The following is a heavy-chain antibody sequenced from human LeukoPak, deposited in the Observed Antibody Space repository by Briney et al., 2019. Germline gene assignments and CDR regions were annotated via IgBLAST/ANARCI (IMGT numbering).Heavy chain of an antibody. V-gene: IGHV3-30*17. CDR2: ISYDGSNK. Sequence: PGRSLRLSCAASGFTFSSYAMHWVRQAPGKGLEWVAVISYDGSNKYYADSVKGRFTISRDNYKNTLYLQMNSLRAEDTAVYYCAREEYSSSNYYHMYVWGKGTTVTVSS. CDR1: GFTFSSYA. D-gene: IGHD6-6*01. CDR3: AREEYSSSNYYHMYV. J-gene: IGHJ6*03.